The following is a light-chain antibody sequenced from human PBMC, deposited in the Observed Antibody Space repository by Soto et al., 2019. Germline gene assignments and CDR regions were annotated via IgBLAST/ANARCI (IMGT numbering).Light chain of an antibody. V-gene: IGLV2-8*01. J-gene: IGLJ2*01. CDR1: SSDVGGYND. Sequence: QSALTQPPSASGSPGQSVTISCTGTSSDVGGYNDVSWYQQHPGKAPKLMIFEVNKRPSGVPDRFSGYKSGNTASLTVSGLQADDEADYYCSSYGGNNNLIFGGGTKLTVL. CDR3: SSYGGNNNLI. CDR2: EVN.